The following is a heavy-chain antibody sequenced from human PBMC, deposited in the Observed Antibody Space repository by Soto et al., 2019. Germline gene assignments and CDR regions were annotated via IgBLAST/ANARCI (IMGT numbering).Heavy chain of an antibody. CDR1: GGTFSSYA. CDR3: ARRERDCRGGSCYSRRYYYGKDV. V-gene: IGHV1-69*01. D-gene: IGHD2-15*01. CDR2: IIPIFGTA. Sequence: QAQLVQSGAEVKKPGSSLKVSCKASGGTFSSYAISWVRQAPGQGLEWMGGIIPIFGTANYAQKFQGRVRITADESTSTAYMGLSSLRSGDTAVYYCARRERDCRGGSCYSRRYYYGKDVWGQGTTVTVSS. J-gene: IGHJ6*02.